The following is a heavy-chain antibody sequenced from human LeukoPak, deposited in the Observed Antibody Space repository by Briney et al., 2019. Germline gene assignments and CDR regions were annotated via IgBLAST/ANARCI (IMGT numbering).Heavy chain of an antibody. Sequence: ASVKVSCKASGYTFTGYYMHWVRQAPGQGLEWMGWINPNSGGINYAQKFQGRVTMTRDTSISTAYMELSRLRSDDTAVYYCARAGDQYYFDYWGQGTLVTVSS. J-gene: IGHJ4*02. D-gene: IGHD3-10*01. CDR2: INPNSGGI. CDR1: GYTFTGYY. V-gene: IGHV1-2*02. CDR3: ARAGDQYYFDY.